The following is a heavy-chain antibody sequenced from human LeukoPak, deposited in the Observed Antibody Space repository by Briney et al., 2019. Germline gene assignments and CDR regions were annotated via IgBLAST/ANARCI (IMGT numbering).Heavy chain of an antibody. D-gene: IGHD3-10*01. J-gene: IGHJ4*02. V-gene: IGHV3-30*18. CDR3: AKDRARFGEYLNFDY. CDR2: ISYDGSNK. Sequence: GGSLRLSCAASGFTFSSYGMHWVRQAPGKGLEWVAVISYDGSNKYYADSVKGRFTISRDNSKNTLYLQMNSLRAEDTAVYYCAKDRARFGEYLNFDYWGQGTLVTVSS. CDR1: GFTFSSYG.